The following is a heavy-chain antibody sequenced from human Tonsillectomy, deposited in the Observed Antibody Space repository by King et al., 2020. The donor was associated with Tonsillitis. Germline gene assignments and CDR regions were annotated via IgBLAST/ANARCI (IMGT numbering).Heavy chain of an antibody. CDR1: GYTFTSYG. CDR2: ISVYNGNT. J-gene: IGHJ3*02. CDR3: AISQYYYYRSDLLQTDVFDI. Sequence: QLVQSGAEVKKPGASIKVSCKPSGYTFTSYGITWVRQAPGQGLEWMGWISVYNGNTNYAQKFQGRVTMTTDTSPSTAYLELRSLRSDDTAVYYCAISQYYYYRSDLLQTDVFDIWGQGTMVTVSS. V-gene: IGHV1-18*04. D-gene: IGHD3-22*01.